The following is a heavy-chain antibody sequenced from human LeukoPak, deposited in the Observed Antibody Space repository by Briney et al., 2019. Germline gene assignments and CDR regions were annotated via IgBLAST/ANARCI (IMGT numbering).Heavy chain of an antibody. CDR3: ARDCSGGSCYSGTDAFDI. CDR2: ISSSGTTK. Sequence: PGGSLRLSCAASEFTFSDSYMSWIRQTPGKGLEWISYISSSGTTKYYADSVKGRFAISRDNAKNSLYLQMNSLRDEDTAVYYCARDCSGGSCYSGTDAFDIWGQGTMVTVSS. J-gene: IGHJ3*02. V-gene: IGHV3-11*04. D-gene: IGHD2-15*01. CDR1: EFTFSDSY.